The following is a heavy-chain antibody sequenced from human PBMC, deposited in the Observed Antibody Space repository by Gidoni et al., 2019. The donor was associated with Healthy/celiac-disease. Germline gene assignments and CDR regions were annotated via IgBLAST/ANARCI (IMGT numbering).Heavy chain of an antibody. CDR2: ISSSSSTI. CDR3: ASLSNMYSSGWHPMLYGMDV. V-gene: IGHV3-48*02. J-gene: IGHJ6*02. D-gene: IGHD6-19*01. Sequence: EVQLVESGGGLVQPGGSLRLSCAASGFTFGSYSMNWVRQAPGKGLGWVSYISSSSSTIYYADSVKGRFTISRDNAKNSLYLQMNSLRDEDTAVYYCASLSNMYSSGWHPMLYGMDVWGQGTTVTVSS. CDR1: GFTFGSYS.